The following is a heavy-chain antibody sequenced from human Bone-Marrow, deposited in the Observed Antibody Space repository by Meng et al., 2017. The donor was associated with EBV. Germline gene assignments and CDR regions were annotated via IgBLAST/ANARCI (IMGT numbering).Heavy chain of an antibody. V-gene: IGHV4-4*02. Sequence: GQALMQPSATLSPPWVVSGGSIIRMNWWGWVSQPPGKGLEWIVEIYRSGSTNYNPSLKSIVTISVDKSKNQFSLKLSSVTAADTAVYYCAGRKAAQIDYWGQGTLVTVSS. D-gene: IGHD6-13*01. CDR1: GGSIIRMNW. J-gene: IGHJ4*02. CDR2: IYRSGST. CDR3: AGRKAAQIDY.